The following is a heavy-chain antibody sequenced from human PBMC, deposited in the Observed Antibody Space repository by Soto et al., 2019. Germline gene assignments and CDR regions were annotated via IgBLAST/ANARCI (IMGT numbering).Heavy chain of an antibody. J-gene: IGHJ5*02. D-gene: IGHD6-6*01. CDR2: IYYSGST. Sequence: SETLSLTCTVSGGSISSYYWSWIRQPPGKGLEWIGYIYYSGSTNYNPSLKSRVTISVDTSKNQFSLKLSSVTAADTAVYYCARSIGGRSNWFDPWGHGTLVTVSP. CDR3: ARSIGGRSNWFDP. V-gene: IGHV4-59*01. CDR1: GGSISSYY.